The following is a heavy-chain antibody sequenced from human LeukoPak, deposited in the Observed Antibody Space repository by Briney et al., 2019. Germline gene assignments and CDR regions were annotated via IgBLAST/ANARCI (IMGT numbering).Heavy chain of an antibody. CDR3: AQSEWGSGFYYYYYMDV. Sequence: ASVKVSCKASGYTFTSYDINWVRQATGQGLEWMGWMNPNSGNTGYAQKFQGRVTITRDTSISTAYMELSSLRSEDTAVYYCAQSEWGSGFYYYYYMDVWGKGTTVTVSS. CDR1: GYTFTSYD. V-gene: IGHV1-8*03. D-gene: IGHD6-19*01. CDR2: MNPNSGNT. J-gene: IGHJ6*03.